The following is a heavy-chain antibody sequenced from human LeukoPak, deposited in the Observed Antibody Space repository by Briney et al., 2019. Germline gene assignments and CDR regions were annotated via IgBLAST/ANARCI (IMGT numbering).Heavy chain of an antibody. CDR1: GLTFGGYS. Sequence: GRSLRLSCAASGLTFGGYSMTWVPQARGKGLGGGANINLDGSDRFYVGFVKGRFTISRDNADNSLYLQMNSLGAEDTAVYYCGRVIAGAIDYWGQGTLVTVSS. CDR2: INLDGSDR. V-gene: IGHV3-7*01. J-gene: IGHJ4*02. D-gene: IGHD6-13*01. CDR3: GRVIAGAIDY.